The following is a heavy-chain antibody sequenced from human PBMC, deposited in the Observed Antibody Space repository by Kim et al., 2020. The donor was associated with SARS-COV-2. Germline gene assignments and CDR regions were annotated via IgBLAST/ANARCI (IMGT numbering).Heavy chain of an antibody. D-gene: IGHD3-10*01. CDR3: ARVQWFGELTAGQDSPIDY. Sequence: ASVKVSCKASGYTFTSYGISWVRQAPGQGLEWMGWISAYNGNTNYAQKLQGRVTMTTDTSTSTAYMELRSLRSDDTAVYYCARVQWFGELTAGQDSPIDYWGQGTLVTVSS. V-gene: IGHV1-18*01. CDR1: GYTFTSYG. CDR2: ISAYNGNT. J-gene: IGHJ4*02.